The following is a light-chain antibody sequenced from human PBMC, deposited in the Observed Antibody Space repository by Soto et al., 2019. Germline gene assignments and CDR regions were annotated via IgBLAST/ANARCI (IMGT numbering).Light chain of an antibody. CDR2: KAS. CDR3: QQYNSYWT. V-gene: IGKV1-5*03. J-gene: IGKJ1*01. Sequence: DIQITQSPSTLSASVGDRGTMSCRASQSISSWFAWYQQKPGQAPKLLIYKASSLESGVPSRFSGSGSGTEFTLTIRSLQPDDFATYYCQQYNSYWTFGQGTKVDIK. CDR1: QSISSW.